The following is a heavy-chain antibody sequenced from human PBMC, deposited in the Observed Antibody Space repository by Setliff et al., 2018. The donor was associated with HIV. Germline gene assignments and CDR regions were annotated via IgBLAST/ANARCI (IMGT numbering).Heavy chain of an antibody. Sequence: SETLSLTCAVSGYSISSGYYWGWIRQPPGKGLEWIGSIYHSGSTYYNPSLKSRVTISVDTSKNQFSLKLSSVTAADTAVYYCARMYSGYDWSPAGARTRYFDYWGQGTLVTVS. CDR1: GYSISSGYY. CDR2: IYHSGST. J-gene: IGHJ4*02. D-gene: IGHD5-12*01. V-gene: IGHV4-38-2*01. CDR3: ARMYSGYDWSPAGARTRYFDY.